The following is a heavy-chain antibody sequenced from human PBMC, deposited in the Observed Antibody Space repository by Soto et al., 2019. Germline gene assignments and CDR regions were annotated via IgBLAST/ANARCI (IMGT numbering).Heavy chain of an antibody. J-gene: IGHJ4*02. V-gene: IGHV4-34*01. D-gene: IGHD2-2*02. CDR2: INHSGST. CDR3: ARGRYCSSTSCYTAMVTEFNY. CDR1: GGSFSGYY. Sequence: QVQLQQWGAGLLKPSETLSLTCAVYGGSFSGYYWSWIRQPPGKGLEWIGEINHSGSTNYNPSLKSRATISVDPSKNQFSLKLSSVTAADTAVYYCARGRYCSSTSCYTAMVTEFNYWGQGTLVTVSS.